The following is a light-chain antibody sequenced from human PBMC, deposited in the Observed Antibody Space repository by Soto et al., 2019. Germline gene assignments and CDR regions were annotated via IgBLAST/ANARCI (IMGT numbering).Light chain of an antibody. J-gene: IGLJ1*01. CDR1: SSDVGFYNY. CDR3: RSYTSSSTLHV. Sequence: QSALTQPASVSGSPGQSITISCTGTSSDVGFYNYVSWYQQHPGKAPKLMIYDVSSRRSGVSNRVSGSKSGNSASLTISGLQAEDEADYYCRSYTSSSTLHVFGTWTKLTVL. V-gene: IGLV2-14*01. CDR2: DVS.